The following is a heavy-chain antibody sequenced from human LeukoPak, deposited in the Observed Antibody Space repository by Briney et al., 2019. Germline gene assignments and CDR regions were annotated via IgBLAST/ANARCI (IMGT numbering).Heavy chain of an antibody. CDR1: GYTFTGYY. J-gene: IGHJ4*02. D-gene: IGHD3-10*01. CDR3: ALGLGWFGELSQFDY. CDR2: INPNSGGT. V-gene: IGHV1-2*02. Sequence: PAASVKVSCKASGYTFTGYYMHWVRQAPGQGLEWMGWINPNSGGTNYAQKFQGRVTMTRDTSISTAYMELSRLRSEDTAVYYCALGLGWFGELSQFDYWGQGTLVTVSS.